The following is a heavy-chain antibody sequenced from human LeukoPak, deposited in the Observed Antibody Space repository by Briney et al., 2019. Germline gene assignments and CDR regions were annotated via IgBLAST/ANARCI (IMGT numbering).Heavy chain of an antibody. CDR1: GYTFTRYY. J-gene: IGHJ4*02. V-gene: IGHV1-46*01. CDR2: INPSGGST. Sequence: ASVKVSCKASGYTFTRYYLHWVRQAPGQGLEWMGTINPSGGSTSYAQKFQGRVTMTRDTSTSTVYMELSSLRSEDTAVYYCARGTYGSSAYYGTLNYWGQGTLVTVSS. D-gene: IGHD3-22*01. CDR3: ARGTYGSSAYYGTLNY.